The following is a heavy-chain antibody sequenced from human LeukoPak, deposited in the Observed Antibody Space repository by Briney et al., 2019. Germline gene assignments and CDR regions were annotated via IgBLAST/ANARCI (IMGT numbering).Heavy chain of an antibody. D-gene: IGHD5-18*01. Sequence: PSETLSLTCTVSGGSISSGTYHWSWIRQPAGKGLEWIGRIYTSGSTDYNPSLKSRVTISKDTSQNHFSLKLSSVTAADTAVYYCAREDVDTGSDCWGQGTLVTVPT. V-gene: IGHV4-61*02. CDR1: GGSISSGTYH. CDR3: AREDVDTGSDC. J-gene: IGHJ4*02. CDR2: IYTSGST.